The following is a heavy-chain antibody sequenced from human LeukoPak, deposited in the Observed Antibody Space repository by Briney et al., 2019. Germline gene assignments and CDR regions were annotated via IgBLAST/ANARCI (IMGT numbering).Heavy chain of an antibody. CDR2: DNLQGST. V-gene: IGHV4-4*02. CDR1: GGSITNTNY. J-gene: IGHJ4*02. Sequence: SETLSLTCGASGGSITNTNYWTWVRQPPGKGLEWIGEDNLQGSTNYNPSLMGRVAISVDKSENHISLQLTSVTAADTAVYYCAREGGPYRPLDYSGQGTLVTVSS. CDR3: AREGGPYRPLDY.